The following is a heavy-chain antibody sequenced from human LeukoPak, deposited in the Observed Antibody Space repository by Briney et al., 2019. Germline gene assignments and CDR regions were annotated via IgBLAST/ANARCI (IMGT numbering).Heavy chain of an antibody. J-gene: IGHJ3*02. CDR2: INPNSGGT. CDR3: ARERIVVVTLSDAIYI. V-gene: IGHV1-2*02. D-gene: IGHD2-21*02. Sequence: ASVNVSCKASGYTFTGYYMHWVRHAAGQGLEWMGWINPNSGGTKYAQKFQGRVTVTRDTSINTVYMQLSNLTSDDTAVYYCARERIVVVTLSDAIYIWGQGTMVTVSS. CDR1: GYTFTGYY.